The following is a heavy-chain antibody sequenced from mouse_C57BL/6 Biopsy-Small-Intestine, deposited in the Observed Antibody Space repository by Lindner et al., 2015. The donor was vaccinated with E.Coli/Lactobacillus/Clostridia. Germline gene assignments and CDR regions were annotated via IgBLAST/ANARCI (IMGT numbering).Heavy chain of an antibody. CDR3: ARNHYGNLAWFVY. CDR2: IWTGGGT. J-gene: IGHJ3*01. V-gene: IGHV2-9-1*01. D-gene: IGHD2-1*01. Sequence: QLQESGPGLVAPSQSLSITCTVSGFSLTSYAITWFRQPPGKGLEWLGVIWTGGGTNYNSTLKSRLSLSKDNSKSQVFLKMNSLQTDDTARYYCARNHYGNLAWFVYWGQGTLVTVSA. CDR1: GFSLTSYA.